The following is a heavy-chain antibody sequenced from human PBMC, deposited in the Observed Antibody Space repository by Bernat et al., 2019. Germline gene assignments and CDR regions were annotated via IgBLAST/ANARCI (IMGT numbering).Heavy chain of an antibody. J-gene: IGHJ4*02. D-gene: IGHD3-10*01. CDR2: ISYDGSNK. Sequence: QVQLVESGGGVVQPGRSLRLSYAASGFTFSSYGMHWVRQAPGKGLEWVAVISYDGSNKYYADSVKGRFTISRDNSKNTLYLQMNSLRAEDTAVYYCAKVSAEYGSGSYPFDYWGQGTLVTVSS. V-gene: IGHV3-30*18. CDR1: GFTFSSYG. CDR3: AKVSAEYGSGSYPFDY.